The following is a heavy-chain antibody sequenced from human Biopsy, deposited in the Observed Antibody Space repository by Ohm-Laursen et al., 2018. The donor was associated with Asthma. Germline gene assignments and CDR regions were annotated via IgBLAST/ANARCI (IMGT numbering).Heavy chain of an antibody. Sequence: SLRLSCTASGFTFGNFWMSWGRQTPGKGLEWVATITGDGSQKFYVDSVTGRFTISRDNSKNSLYLQMNSLRAEDTAVYLCARFVQAEGGVFWGQGTRVTVSS. CDR1: GFTFGNFW. V-gene: IGHV3-7*01. D-gene: IGHD3-10*02. CDR3: ARFVQAEGGVF. J-gene: IGHJ4*02. CDR2: ITGDGSQK.